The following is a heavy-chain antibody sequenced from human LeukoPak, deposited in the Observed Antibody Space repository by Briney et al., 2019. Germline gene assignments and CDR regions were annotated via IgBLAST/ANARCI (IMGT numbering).Heavy chain of an antibody. CDR3: ARELVAPRPHNDYYFYMDV. Sequence: PSETLSLTCAVSGAAINSGSYYWTWIRQPAGKGLEWIGRILTTGSTNYNPSLKSRVGISLDTSKKQISLNLTSVTAADTAVYYCARELVAPRPHNDYYFYMDVWGKGTTVTVSS. D-gene: IGHD5-12*01. CDR2: ILTTGST. CDR1: GAAINSGSYY. V-gene: IGHV4-61*02. J-gene: IGHJ6*03.